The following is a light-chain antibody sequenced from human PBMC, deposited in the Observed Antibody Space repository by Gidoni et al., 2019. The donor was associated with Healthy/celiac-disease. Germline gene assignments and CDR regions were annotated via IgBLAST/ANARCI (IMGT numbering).Light chain of an antibody. V-gene: IGKV3-11*01. Sequence: EIVLTQSPATLSLSPGERATLSRRASQSVSSYLSCYQQKPGQAPRLLISDASHRSTVIPARFSVSGSGTYFTLTISSLEPEDFAVSYFQPRSNFFTFGPGTKVDIK. J-gene: IGKJ3*01. CDR2: DAS. CDR3: QPRSNFFT. CDR1: QSVSSY.